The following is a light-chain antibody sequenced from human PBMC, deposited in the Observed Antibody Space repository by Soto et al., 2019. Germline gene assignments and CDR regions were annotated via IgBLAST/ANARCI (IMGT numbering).Light chain of an antibody. CDR1: QGISSA. J-gene: IGKJ3*01. CDR3: QQFNSYPLFT. V-gene: IGKV1-13*02. Sequence: AIQLTQSPSSLSASVGDRVTITCRASQGISSALAWYQQKPGKAPKLLIYDASSLESGGASRFSGSGSGTDFTLTISSLQPEDFATYYCQQFNSYPLFTFGPGTKVDIK. CDR2: DAS.